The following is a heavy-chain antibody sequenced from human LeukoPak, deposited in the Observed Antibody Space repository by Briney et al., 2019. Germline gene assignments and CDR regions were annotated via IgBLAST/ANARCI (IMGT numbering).Heavy chain of an antibody. J-gene: IGHJ4*02. D-gene: IGHD3-10*01. V-gene: IGHV4-34*01. CDR3: ARDSGASGSGRKFDY. Sequence: SETLSLTCAVYGGSFSGYYWSWIRQPPGKGLEWIGEINHSGSTKYNPSLKSRVTISLDSSKNHFSLKVSSVSAADTAFYYCARDSGASGSGRKFDYWGRGTLVTVSS. CDR1: GGSFSGYY. CDR2: INHSGST.